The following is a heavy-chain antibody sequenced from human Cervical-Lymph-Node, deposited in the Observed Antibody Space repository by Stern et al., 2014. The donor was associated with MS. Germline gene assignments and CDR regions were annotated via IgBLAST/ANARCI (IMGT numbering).Heavy chain of an antibody. CDR2: IFPGGSDI. CDR1: GYTFTSYW. J-gene: IGHJ4*02. Sequence: LVESGPEVKRPGASLKISCQASGYTFTSYWIGWVRQMPGQGLEWIAIIFPGGSDIRYTPSFQGQVTISADKSSSTAYLQWNNLKASDTAIYYCARQRYFDYWGQGTLVTVSS. V-gene: IGHV5-51*01. CDR3: ARQRYFDY.